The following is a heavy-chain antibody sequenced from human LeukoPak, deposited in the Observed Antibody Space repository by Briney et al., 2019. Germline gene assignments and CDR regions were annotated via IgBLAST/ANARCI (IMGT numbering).Heavy chain of an antibody. J-gene: IGHJ4*02. V-gene: IGHV3-30*18. CDR2: ISYDGSNK. CDR3: AKGRRSGGSCYSIPEFDY. D-gene: IGHD2-15*01. CDR1: GFTFSSYG. Sequence: GGSLRLSCAASGFTFSSYGIHWVRQAPGKGLEWVAFISYDGSNKYYADSVKGRFTISRDNSKTTLYLQMNSLRAEDTAVYYCAKGRRSGGSCYSIPEFDYWGQGTLVTVSS.